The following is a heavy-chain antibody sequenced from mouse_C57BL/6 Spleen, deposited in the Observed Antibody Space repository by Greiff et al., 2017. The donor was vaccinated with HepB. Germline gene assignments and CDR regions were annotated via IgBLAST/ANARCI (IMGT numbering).Heavy chain of an antibody. J-gene: IGHJ1*03. CDR1: GFSLTSYG. V-gene: IGHV2-2*01. CDR2: IWSGGST. Sequence: QVQLQQSGPGLVQPSQSLSITCTVSGFSLTSYGVHWVRQSPGKGLEWLGVIWSGGSTDYNAAFISRLSISKDNSKSQVFFKMNSLQADDTAIYYYARNWIYYGNYGYFDVWGTGTTVTVSS. D-gene: IGHD2-1*01. CDR3: ARNWIYYGNYGYFDV.